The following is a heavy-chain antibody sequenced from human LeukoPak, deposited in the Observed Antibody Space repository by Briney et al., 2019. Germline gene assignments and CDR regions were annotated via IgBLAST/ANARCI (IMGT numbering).Heavy chain of an antibody. CDR2: IGGSGKNT. CDR3: AKDLETINPTMD. Sequence: PGGSLRLSCAASGFTFSSHAMSWVRQAPGKRLEWVSSIGGSGKNTFYADAVKGRFTISRDNSNDTLYLQMNSLRAEDTAVYYCAKDLETINPTMDWGQGTLVTVSS. D-gene: IGHD3-10*01. V-gene: IGHV3-23*01. CDR1: GFTFSSHA. J-gene: IGHJ4*02.